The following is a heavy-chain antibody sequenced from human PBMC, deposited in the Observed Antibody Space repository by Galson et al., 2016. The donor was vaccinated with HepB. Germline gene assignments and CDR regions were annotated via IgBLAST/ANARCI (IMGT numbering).Heavy chain of an antibody. CDR1: GFTFRSYA. V-gene: IGHV3-21*01. J-gene: IGHJ4*02. D-gene: IGHD2-15*01. Sequence: SLRLSCAASGFTFRSYAMHWVRQAPGKGLEWVSSISNSSTYIYYADSVKGRLTISRDNAKNSLYLQMNSLRAEDTAVYYCARADSVFDYWGQGTLVTVSS. CDR3: ARADSVFDY. CDR2: ISNSSTYI.